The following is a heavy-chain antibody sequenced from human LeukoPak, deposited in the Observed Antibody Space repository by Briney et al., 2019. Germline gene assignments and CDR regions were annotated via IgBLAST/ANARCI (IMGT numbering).Heavy chain of an antibody. V-gene: IGHV1-8*01. Sequence: VSVKVSCTASGYTFTSYDINWVRQATGQGLEWMGWMNPNSGNTGYAQKFQGRVTMTRNTSISTAYMELSSLRSEDTAVYYCARGPNYYDSSGYYLGFDYWGQGTLVTVSS. CDR3: ARGPNYYDSSGYYLGFDY. D-gene: IGHD3-22*01. CDR1: GYTFTSYD. CDR2: MNPNSGNT. J-gene: IGHJ4*02.